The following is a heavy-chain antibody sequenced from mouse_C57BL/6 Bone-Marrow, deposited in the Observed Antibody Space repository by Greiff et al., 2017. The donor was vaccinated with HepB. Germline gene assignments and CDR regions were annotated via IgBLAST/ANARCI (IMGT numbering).Heavy chain of an antibody. J-gene: IGHJ2*01. CDR3: ARGLRADY. D-gene: IGHD2-2*01. Sequence: VQLQQSGPVLVKPGASVKMSCKASGYTFTDYYMNWVKQSHGKSLEWIGVINPYNGGTSYNQKFKGKATLTVDTSSSTAYMQLSSLTSEDSAVYFCARGLRADYWGQGTTLTVSS. CDR1: GYTFTDYY. V-gene: IGHV1-19*01. CDR2: INPYNGGT.